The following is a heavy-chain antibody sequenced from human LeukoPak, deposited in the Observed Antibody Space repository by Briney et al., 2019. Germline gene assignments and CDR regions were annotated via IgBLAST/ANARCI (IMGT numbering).Heavy chain of an antibody. Sequence: RGSLRLSCAASGFTVSSNYMSWVRQAPGKGLEWVSVIYSGGSTYYADSVKGRFTISRDNSKNTLYLQMNSLRAEDTAVYYRARDRDDYGDYQGYWGQGTLVTVSS. CDR2: IYSGGST. D-gene: IGHD4-17*01. V-gene: IGHV3-66*01. CDR1: GFTVSSNY. CDR3: ARDRDDYGDYQGY. J-gene: IGHJ4*02.